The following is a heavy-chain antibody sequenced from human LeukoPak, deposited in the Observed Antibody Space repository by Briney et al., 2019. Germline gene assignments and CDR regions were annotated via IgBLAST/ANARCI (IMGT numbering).Heavy chain of an antibody. CDR1: GFSLSDYT. Sequence: GGSLRLSCAASGFSLSDYTMNWVRQAPGKGLEWVSSISITSTYMRYADSVKGRFTISRDNSKNTLYLQMNSLRAEDTAVYYCAKDLSRRYYDVYYFDYWGQGTLVTVSS. J-gene: IGHJ4*02. CDR3: AKDLSRRYYDVYYFDY. CDR2: ISITSTYM. V-gene: IGHV3-21*04. D-gene: IGHD3-3*01.